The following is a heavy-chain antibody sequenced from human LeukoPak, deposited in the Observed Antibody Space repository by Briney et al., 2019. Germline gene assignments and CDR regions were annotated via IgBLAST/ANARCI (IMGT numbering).Heavy chain of an antibody. Sequence: GGSLRLSCAASGFTFSSYGMHWVRQAPGKGLEWVAFIQYDGNNKYYADSVKGRFTISRDNSKNTLYLQMNSLRAEHTAVYYCAKSPHRGSGWYRYYYYMDFWGKGTTVTVSS. CDR3: AKSPHRGSGWYRYYYYMDF. CDR2: IQYDGNNK. CDR1: GFTFSSYG. V-gene: IGHV3-30*02. D-gene: IGHD6-13*01. J-gene: IGHJ6*03.